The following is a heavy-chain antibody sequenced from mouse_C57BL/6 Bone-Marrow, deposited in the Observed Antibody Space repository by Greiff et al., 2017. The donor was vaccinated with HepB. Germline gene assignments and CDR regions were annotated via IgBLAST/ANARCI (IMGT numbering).Heavy chain of an antibody. CDR2: IYPRDGST. V-gene: IGHV1-85*01. Sequence: VKVVESGPELVKPGASVKLSCKASGYTFTSYDINWVKQRPEQGLEWIGYIYPRDGSTKYNEKFKGKATWTADKSSSTAYMQLNSLTSEDSAVYFCARRVDYYAMDYWGQGTSVTVSS. CDR1: GYTFTSYD. D-gene: IGHD1-1*01. CDR3: ARRVDYYAMDY. J-gene: IGHJ4*01.